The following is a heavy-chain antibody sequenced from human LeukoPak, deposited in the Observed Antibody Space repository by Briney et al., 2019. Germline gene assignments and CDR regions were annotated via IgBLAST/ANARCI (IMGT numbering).Heavy chain of an antibody. CDR3: ARGLPRYSSGWYVDY. V-gene: IGHV4-39*07. D-gene: IGHD6-19*01. CDR1: GGSISSGDYY. Sequence: SETLSLTCTVSGGSISSGDYYWSWIRQPPGKGLEWIGEINHSGSTNYNPSLKSRVTISVDTSKNQFSLKLSSVTAADTAVYYCARGLPRYSSGWYVDYWGQGTLVTVSS. J-gene: IGHJ4*02. CDR2: INHSGST.